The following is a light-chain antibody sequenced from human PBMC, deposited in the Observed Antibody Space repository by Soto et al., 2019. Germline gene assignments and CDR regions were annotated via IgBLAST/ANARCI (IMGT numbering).Light chain of an antibody. CDR1: SSNIGSNT. J-gene: IGLJ2*01. Sequence: QSVLTQPPSASGTPGQRVTISCSGSSSNIGSNTVNWYQQLPGTAPKVLMYSNNQRPSGVPDRFSGSKSGTSASLAISGLQSEDEADYYCATWDDSLNGVVFGGRTKLTVL. CDR3: ATWDDSLNGVV. CDR2: SNN. V-gene: IGLV1-44*01.